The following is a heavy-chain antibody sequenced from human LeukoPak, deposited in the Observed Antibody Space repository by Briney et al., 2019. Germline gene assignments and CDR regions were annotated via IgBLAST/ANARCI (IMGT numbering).Heavy chain of an antibody. V-gene: IGHV3-15*01. CDR1: GITFTNAW. CDR2: RKSKTDGGTA. J-gene: IGHJ4*02. D-gene: IGHD3-10*01. Sequence: GWSLRLSCAASGITFTNAWMNLGRQAPGKGLEWIDRRKSKTDGGTADYAAPVKGRFTMSRDDSENTLYLQMNSQKNEDTAVYYCAATYYGSSRTDYWGQGTLVTVSS. CDR3: AATYYGSSRTDY.